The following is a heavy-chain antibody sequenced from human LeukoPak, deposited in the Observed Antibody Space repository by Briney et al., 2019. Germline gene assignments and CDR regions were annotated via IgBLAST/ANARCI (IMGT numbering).Heavy chain of an antibody. Sequence: GESLKISCKGSGYGFTSCWIGWVRRMPGKGLEWMGIIYPGDSDTRYSPSFQGQVTISADKSISTAYLQWSRLKASDTAMYYCARRDTAMGNFYYWGRGTLVTVSS. CDR2: IYPGDSDT. CDR3: ARRDTAMGNFYY. V-gene: IGHV5-51*01. D-gene: IGHD5-18*01. J-gene: IGHJ4*02. CDR1: GYGFTSCW.